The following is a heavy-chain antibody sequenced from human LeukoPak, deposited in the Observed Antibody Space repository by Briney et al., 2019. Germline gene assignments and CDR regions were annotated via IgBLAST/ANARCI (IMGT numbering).Heavy chain of an antibody. CDR3: TTDPGVLIWCSSTSCHDAFDI. CDR2: IYYSGST. J-gene: IGHJ3*02. CDR1: GGSISSSSYY. Sequence: SETLSLTCTVSGGSISSSSYYWGWIRQPPGKGLEWIGSIYYSGSTYYNPSLKSRVTISVDTSKNQFSLKLSSVTAADTAVYYCTTDPGVLIWCSSTSCHDAFDIWGQGTMVTVSS. D-gene: IGHD2-2*01. V-gene: IGHV4-39*07.